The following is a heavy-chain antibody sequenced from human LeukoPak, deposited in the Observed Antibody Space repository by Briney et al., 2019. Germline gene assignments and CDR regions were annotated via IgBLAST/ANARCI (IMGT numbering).Heavy chain of an antibody. CDR3: PRLSTLGGVDV. CDR2: IYYSGST. V-gene: IGHV4-39*01. J-gene: IGHJ6*02. Sequence: KSSETLSLTCTVSGGSISNSNYYCGWIRQPPEKGLEWIGSIYYSGSTFYPASLKSRATISADTSKNQFSLRLSFVTAEDTAVYYCPRLSTLGGVDVWGQGITVIVSS. D-gene: IGHD1-1*01. CDR1: GGSISNSNYY.